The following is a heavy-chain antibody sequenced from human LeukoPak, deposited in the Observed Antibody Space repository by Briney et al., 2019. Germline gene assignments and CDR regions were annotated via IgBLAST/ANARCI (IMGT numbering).Heavy chain of an antibody. CDR3: ARQDGFAPYSGYGHFDY. D-gene: IGHD5-12*01. V-gene: IGHV4-39*01. J-gene: IGHJ4*02. Sequence: SETLSLTCTVSGGSISSSSYYWGWIRQPPGKGLEWIGSIYYSGSTYYNPSLRSRVTISVDTSKNQFSLKLSSVTAADTAVYYCARQDGFAPYSGYGHFDYWGQGTLVTVSS. CDR1: GGSISSSSYY. CDR2: IYYSGST.